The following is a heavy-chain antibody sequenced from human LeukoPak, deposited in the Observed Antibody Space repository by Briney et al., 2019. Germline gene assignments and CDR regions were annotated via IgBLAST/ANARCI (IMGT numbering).Heavy chain of an antibody. J-gene: IGHJ4*02. D-gene: IGHD6-19*01. CDR1: GFTFSDHA. V-gene: IGHV3-23*01. Sequence: GGSLRLSCAASGFTFSDHAMSWVRQAPGKGLEWVSAIRGTESTTFYAASVKGRFTISRDNSKNTADLQMNSLRTEDTAVYYCAKVSWLGTLPSYHFDSWGQGTQVAVSS. CDR3: AKVSWLGTLPSYHFDS. CDR2: IRGTESTT.